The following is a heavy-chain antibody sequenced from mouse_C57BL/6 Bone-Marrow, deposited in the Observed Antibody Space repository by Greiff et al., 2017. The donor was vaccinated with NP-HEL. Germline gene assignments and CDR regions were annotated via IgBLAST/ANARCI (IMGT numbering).Heavy chain of an antibody. D-gene: IGHD2-4*01. V-gene: IGHV2-4*01. CDR2: IWSGGST. Sequence: QVQLQQSGPGLVQPSQSLSITCTVSGFSLTSYGVHWVRQPPGKGLEWLGVIWSGGSTDYNAAFISSLSISKDNSKSQVFFKMNSLQADDTAIYYCAKNRDYDYGYFDVWGTGTTVTVSS. CDR3: AKNRDYDYGYFDV. CDR1: GFSLTSYG. J-gene: IGHJ1*03.